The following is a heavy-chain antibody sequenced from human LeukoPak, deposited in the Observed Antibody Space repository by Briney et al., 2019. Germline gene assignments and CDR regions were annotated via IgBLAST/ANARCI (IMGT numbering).Heavy chain of an antibody. V-gene: IGHV4-59*01. CDR2: IYYSGST. J-gene: IGHJ3*02. Sequence: SETLSLTCTVSGGSISSYYWSWIRQPPGKGLEWIGYIYYSGSTNYNPSLKSRVTISVDTSKNQFSLKLSPVTAADTAVYYCARLGGTAFDIWGQGTMVTVSS. CDR1: GGSISSYY. CDR3: ARLGGTAFDI. D-gene: IGHD1-26*01.